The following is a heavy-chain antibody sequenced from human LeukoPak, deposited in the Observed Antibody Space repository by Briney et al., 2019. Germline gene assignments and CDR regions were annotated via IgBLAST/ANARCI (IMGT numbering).Heavy chain of an antibody. CDR1: GGTFSSYA. Sequence: SVKVSCKASGGTFSSYAISWVRQAPGQGLEWMGRIIPIFGTANYAQKFQGRVTITTDESTSTAYMELSSLRSEDTAVYYCASTSGRAFDYYYYMDVWGKGTTVTVSS. J-gene: IGHJ6*03. V-gene: IGHV1-69*05. CDR2: IIPIFGTA. D-gene: IGHD1-26*01. CDR3: ASTSGRAFDYYYYMDV.